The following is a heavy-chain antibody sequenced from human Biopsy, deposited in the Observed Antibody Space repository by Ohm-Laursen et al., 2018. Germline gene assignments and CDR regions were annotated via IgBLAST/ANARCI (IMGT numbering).Heavy chain of an antibody. J-gene: IGHJ6*02. D-gene: IGHD6-13*01. CDR2: IYPGNSDT. CDR1: GYSFPSYW. V-gene: IGHV5-51*01. CDR3: ARQVGMSSSPQIYYYGMDV. Sequence: GHSLQISCKASGYSFPSYWIAWVRQMPGKRLARVGIIYPGNSDTRYSPSFQGQGAIPADRSISIAYLQWSSRRAADTAIYYCARQVGMSSSPQIYYYGMDVWGQGTTVTVSS.